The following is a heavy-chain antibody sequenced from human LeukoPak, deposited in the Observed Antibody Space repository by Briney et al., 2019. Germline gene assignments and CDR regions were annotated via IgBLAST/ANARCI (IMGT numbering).Heavy chain of an antibody. D-gene: IGHD4-23*01. CDR3: ARVPRRRWRNLFDP. J-gene: IGHJ5*02. V-gene: IGHV1-8*01. CDR2: MNPNRSNK. CDR1: GFTFTSYD. Sequence: SLKLSCAASGFTFTSYDINWVRQATGQGLEWMGGMNPNRSNKGYAQNVQGRVTMTRNNSMTKPYMQLSSLRSEDPAVDYCARVPRRRWRNLFDPWGQGNLVTVSS.